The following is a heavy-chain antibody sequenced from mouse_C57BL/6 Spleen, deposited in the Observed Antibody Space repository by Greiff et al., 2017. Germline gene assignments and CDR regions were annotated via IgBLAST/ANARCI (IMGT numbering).Heavy chain of an antibody. V-gene: IGHV1-61*01. CDR2: IYPSDSET. Sequence: VQLQQPGAELVRPGSSVKLSCKASGYTFTSYWMDWVKQRPGQGLEWIGNIYPSDSETHYNQKFKDKATLTVDKSSSTAYMQLSSLTSEDSAVYYCARSYYDYDGYYYAMDYWGQGTSVTVSS. J-gene: IGHJ4*01. CDR1: GYTFTSYW. CDR3: ARSYYDYDGYYYAMDY. D-gene: IGHD2-4*01.